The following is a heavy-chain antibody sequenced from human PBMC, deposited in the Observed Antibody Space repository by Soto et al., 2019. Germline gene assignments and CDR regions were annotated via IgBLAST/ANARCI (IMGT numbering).Heavy chain of an antibody. CDR3: ARARGIGHSRGWFDP. CDR1: GFTFSSYA. Sequence: QVQLVESGGGVVQPGRSLRLSCAASGFTFSSYAMHWVRQAPGKGLEWVAVISYDGSNKYYADSVKGRFTISRDNSKNTLYRQMNSLRAEDTAVYYCARARGIGHSRGWFDPWGQGTLVTVSS. J-gene: IGHJ5*02. D-gene: IGHD3-16*01. CDR2: ISYDGSNK. V-gene: IGHV3-30-3*01.